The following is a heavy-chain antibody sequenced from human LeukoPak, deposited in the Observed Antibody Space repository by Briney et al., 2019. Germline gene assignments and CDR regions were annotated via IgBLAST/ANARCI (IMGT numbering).Heavy chain of an antibody. D-gene: IGHD3-3*01. CDR1: GYTFSSYW. J-gene: IGHJ4*02. V-gene: IGHV5-51*01. Sequence: GESLKISCKGSGYTFSSYWIGWVRQMPGKGLEWMGIIYPGDSGTRYSPSLQGQVTISVDTSIGTAYLQWSSLKASDTAIYYCARQNDFRLDYWGQGTLVTVSS. CDR2: IYPGDSGT. CDR3: ARQNDFRLDY.